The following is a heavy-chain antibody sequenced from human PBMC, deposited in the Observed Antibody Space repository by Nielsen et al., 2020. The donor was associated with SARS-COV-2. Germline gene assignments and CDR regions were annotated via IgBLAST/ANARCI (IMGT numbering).Heavy chain of an antibody. Sequence: GESLKISCAASGFTFSDYYMSWIRQAPGKGLEWVSYISSSTSYTNYADSVKGRFTISRDNVKNSLYLQMNSLRAEDTAVYYCARARSGWYDYWGQGTLVTVSS. CDR2: ISSSTSYT. J-gene: IGHJ4*02. CDR3: ARARSGWYDY. D-gene: IGHD6-19*01. V-gene: IGHV3-11*06. CDR1: GFTFSDYY.